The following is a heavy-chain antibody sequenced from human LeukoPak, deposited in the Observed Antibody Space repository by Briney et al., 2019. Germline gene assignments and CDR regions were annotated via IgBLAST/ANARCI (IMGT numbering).Heavy chain of an antibody. CDR1: GYTFTSYY. D-gene: IGHD5-18*01. Sequence: ASVKVSCKASGYTFTSYYMHWVRQAPGQGLEWMGIINTSGGSTSYAQKFQGRVTMTRDMSTSTVYMELSSLRSEDTAVYYCARGGSAMADNYYYYYMDVWGKGTTVTVSS. J-gene: IGHJ6*03. CDR2: INTSGGST. CDR3: ARGGSAMADNYYYYYMDV. V-gene: IGHV1-46*01.